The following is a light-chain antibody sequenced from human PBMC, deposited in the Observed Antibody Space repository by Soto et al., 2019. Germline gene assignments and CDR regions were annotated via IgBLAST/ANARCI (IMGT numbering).Light chain of an antibody. CDR3: QQYDNSPLT. CDR1: QRVGRNY. Sequence: EIVLTQSAATLSLSPREKATLSSRASQRVGRNYLAWYQQKPSQAPRLLIYGASSRATGIRDRFSGSGSGTDFTLTISRLEPEDFAVYYCQQYDNSPLTFGQGTKVDIK. V-gene: IGKV3-20*01. CDR2: GAS. J-gene: IGKJ1*01.